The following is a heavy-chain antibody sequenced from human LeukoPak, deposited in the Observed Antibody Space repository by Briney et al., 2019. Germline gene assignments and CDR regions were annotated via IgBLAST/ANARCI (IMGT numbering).Heavy chain of an antibody. V-gene: IGHV3-53*01. CDR3: AKDGYYYDSGSYYRAPYFDY. J-gene: IGHJ4*02. CDR2: IYSGGST. Sequence: PGGSLRLSCAASGFTVSSNYMSWVRQAPGKGLEWVSVIYSGGSTYYADSVKGRFTISRDNSKSTLYIQMNSLRAEDTAVYYCAKDGYYYDSGSYYRAPYFDYWGQGTLVTVSS. D-gene: IGHD3-10*01. CDR1: GFTVSSNY.